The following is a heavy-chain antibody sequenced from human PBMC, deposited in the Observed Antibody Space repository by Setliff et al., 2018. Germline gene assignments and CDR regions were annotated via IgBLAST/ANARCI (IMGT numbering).Heavy chain of an antibody. CDR1: GFSFSRHW. V-gene: IGHV3-7*01. D-gene: IGHD5-18*01. J-gene: IGHJ4*02. CDR2: IKQDGSTK. CDR3: ARVYAYSYGFDS. Sequence: PGGSLRLSCVVSGFSFSRHWMSWVRQAPGKGLEWVADIKQDGSTKYYLDSVKGRVTISRDNAKNSLYLQMNSLRVEDTAVFYCARVYAYSYGFDSWGLGTQVTVSS.